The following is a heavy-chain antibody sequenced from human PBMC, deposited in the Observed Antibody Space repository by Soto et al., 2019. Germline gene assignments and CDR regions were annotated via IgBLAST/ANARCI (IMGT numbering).Heavy chain of an antibody. D-gene: IGHD1-26*01. J-gene: IGHJ4*02. CDR2: INPNSGST. V-gene: IGHV1-2*04. CDR1: GYTFTGYY. Sequence: ASVKVSCKASGYTFTGYYMHWVRQAPGQGLEWMGWINPNSGSTNYAQKFQGWVTMTRDTSISTAYMELSRLRSDDTAVYYCARGGVGAIPNGIYYFDYWGQGTLVTVSS. CDR3: ARGGVGAIPNGIYYFDY.